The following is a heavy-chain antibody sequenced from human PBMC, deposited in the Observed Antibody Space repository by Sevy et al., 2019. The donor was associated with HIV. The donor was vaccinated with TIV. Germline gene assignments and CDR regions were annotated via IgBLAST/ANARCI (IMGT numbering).Heavy chain of an antibody. CDR3: ARVGIFEGSESHFRFIDY. V-gene: IGHV3-7*01. D-gene: IGHD3-10*01. J-gene: IGHJ4*02. Sequence: GGSLRLSCAASGFTFSTYWMTWVRQAPGKGLEWVANINQDGSKKNYVDSMKGRFTISRDNAKNSLYVQMSSLRVEDTAVYYCARVGIFEGSESHFRFIDYWGQGILVTVSS. CDR1: GFTFSTYW. CDR2: INQDGSKK.